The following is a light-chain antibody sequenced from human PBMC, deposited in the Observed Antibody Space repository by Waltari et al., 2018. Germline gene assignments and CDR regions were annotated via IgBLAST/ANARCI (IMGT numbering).Light chain of an antibody. CDR2: DVT. J-gene: IGLJ3*02. CDR1: SNDLGDYNS. Sequence: QSALTQPASVSGSPGQSITISCTGTSNDLGDYNSVSWYQHQSGKAPKLMIYDVTERPSGVSNRFSGSKSGNTASLTISGLQADDEADYYCTSFSTISTSLFGGGTKVTVL. CDR3: TSFSTISTSL. V-gene: IGLV2-14*03.